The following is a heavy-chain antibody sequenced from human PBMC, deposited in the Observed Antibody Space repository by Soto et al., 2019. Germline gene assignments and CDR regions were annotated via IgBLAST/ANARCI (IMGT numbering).Heavy chain of an antibody. V-gene: IGHV4-34*01. CDR1: GGSFSGYY. Sequence: SETLSLTCAVYGGSFSGYYWSWIRQPPGKGLEWIGEINHSGSTNYNPSLKSRVTISVDTSKSQFSLKLSSVTAADTAVYYCARTPYSNYGIDYWRHGTLVTVSS. CDR2: INHSGST. D-gene: IGHD4-4*01. J-gene: IGHJ4*01. CDR3: ARTPYSNYGIDY.